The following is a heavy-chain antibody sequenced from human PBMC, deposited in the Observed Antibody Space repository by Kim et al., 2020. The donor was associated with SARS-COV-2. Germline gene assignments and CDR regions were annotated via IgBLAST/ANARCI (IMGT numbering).Heavy chain of an antibody. D-gene: IGHD6-13*01. J-gene: IGHJ4*02. CDR3: AKDTLYPIAAAGAFDY. V-gene: IGHV3-23*01. Sequence: SVKGRFTISRDNSKNTLYLQMNSLRAEDTAVYYCAKDTLYPIAAAGAFDYWGQGTLVTVSS.